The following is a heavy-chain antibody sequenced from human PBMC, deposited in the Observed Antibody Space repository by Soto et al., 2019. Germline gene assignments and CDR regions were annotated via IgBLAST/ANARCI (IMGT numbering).Heavy chain of an antibody. V-gene: IGHV3-33*01. CDR3: ARDRSRHGDYIRY. Sequence: PGGSLRLSCAASGFTFSSYGMHWVRQAPGKGLEWVAVIWYDGSNKYYADSVKGRFTISRDNSKNTLYLQMNSLRAEDTAVYYCARDRSRHGDYIRYWGQGTLVTVSS. CDR2: IWYDGSNK. D-gene: IGHD4-17*01. J-gene: IGHJ4*02. CDR1: GFTFSSYG.